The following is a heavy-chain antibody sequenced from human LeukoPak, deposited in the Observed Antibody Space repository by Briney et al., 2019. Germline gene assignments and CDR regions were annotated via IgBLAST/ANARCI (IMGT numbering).Heavy chain of an antibody. CDR3: AKVGGTSYYYGLDV. J-gene: IGHJ6*02. D-gene: IGHD1-7*01. Sequence: GGSLRLSCAASGFTFDDYAMHWVRQAPGRGLEWVSGISWNSISIGYADSVKGRLTIFRDNAKNSLYLQLNSLRAEDTALYYCAKVGGTSYYYGLDVWGQGTTVTVSS. V-gene: IGHV3-9*01. CDR1: GFTFDDYA. CDR2: ISWNSISI.